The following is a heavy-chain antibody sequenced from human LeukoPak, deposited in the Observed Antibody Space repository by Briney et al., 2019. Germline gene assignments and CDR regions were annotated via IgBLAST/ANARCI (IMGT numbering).Heavy chain of an antibody. Sequence: SETLSLTCTVSGGSISSSSYYWGWIRQPPGKGLEWIGSIYYSGSTYYNPSLKSRVTISVDTSKNQFSLKLSSVTAADTAVYYCARGTPYYYDSSGYYFLDYWGQGTLVTVSS. CDR3: ARGTPYYYDSSGYYFLDY. CDR2: IYYSGST. D-gene: IGHD3-22*01. J-gene: IGHJ4*02. V-gene: IGHV4-39*07. CDR1: GGSISSSSYY.